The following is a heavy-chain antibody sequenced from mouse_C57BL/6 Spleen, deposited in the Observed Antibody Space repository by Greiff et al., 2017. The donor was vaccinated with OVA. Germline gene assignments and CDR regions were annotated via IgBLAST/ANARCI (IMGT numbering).Heavy chain of an antibody. V-gene: IGHV5-17*01. Sequence: DVKLVESGGGLVKPGGSLKLSCAASGFTFSDYGMHWVRQAPEKGLEWVAYISSGSSTIYYADTVKGRFTISRDNAKNTLCLQMTSLRSEDTAMYYCAIGYAMDYWGQGTSVTVSS. CDR2: ISSGSSTI. CDR3: AIGYAMDY. CDR1: GFTFSDYG. J-gene: IGHJ4*01.